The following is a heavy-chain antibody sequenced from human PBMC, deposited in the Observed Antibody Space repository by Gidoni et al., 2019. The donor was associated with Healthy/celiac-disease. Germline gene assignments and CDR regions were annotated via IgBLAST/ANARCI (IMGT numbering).Heavy chain of an antibody. CDR1: GFTFSSYA. V-gene: IGHV3-23*01. CDR3: AKTRIAVAGTGWYFDL. D-gene: IGHD6-19*01. J-gene: IGHJ2*01. CDR2: ISGSGGST. Sequence: EVQLLESGGGLVQPGGSLRRSCQASGFTFSSYAMSWVRQAPGKGLEWVSAISGSGGSTYYADSVKGRFTISRDNSKNTLYLQMNSLRAEDTAVYYCAKTRIAVAGTGWYFDLWGRGTLVTVSS.